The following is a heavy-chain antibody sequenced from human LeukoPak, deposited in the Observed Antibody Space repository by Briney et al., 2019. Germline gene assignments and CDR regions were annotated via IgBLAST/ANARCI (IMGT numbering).Heavy chain of an antibody. CDR1: GGSFSGYY. CDR2: IYYSGST. D-gene: IGHD3-22*01. J-gene: IGHJ4*02. V-gene: IGHV4-59*01. Sequence: PSETLSLTCAVYGGSFSGYYWTWIRQPPGKGLEWIGYIYYSGSTNYNPSLKSRVTISVDTSKNQFSLKLSSVTAADTAVYYCASNRHLYYYDSSGYRSYGFDYWGQGTLVTVSS. CDR3: ASNRHLYYYDSSGYRSYGFDY.